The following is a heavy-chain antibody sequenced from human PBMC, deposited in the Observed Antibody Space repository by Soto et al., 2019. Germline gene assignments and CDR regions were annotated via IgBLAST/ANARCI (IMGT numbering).Heavy chain of an antibody. V-gene: IGHV3-15*05. CDR3: SSVGGIRPS. Sequence: EVQLVESGGGFVRPGGTLRLSCAASGFTFSKTWMTWVRQAPGKGLEWVGRIRSKVDGGTPDYAASVRGRFVISRDDSTNTLYLQMNSLKDEDTALYYCSSVGGIRPSWGHGTLVTVSS. CDR1: GFTFSKTW. D-gene: IGHD3-16*01. CDR2: IRSKVDGGTP. J-gene: IGHJ5*01.